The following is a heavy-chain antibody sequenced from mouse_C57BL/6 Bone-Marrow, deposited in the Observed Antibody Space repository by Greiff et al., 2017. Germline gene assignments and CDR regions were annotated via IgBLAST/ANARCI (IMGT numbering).Heavy chain of an antibody. D-gene: IGHD2-3*01. CDR3: TTRDGYYAWFAD. Sequence: EVQLQQSGAELVRPGASVKLSCTASGFNIKDDYMHWVKQRPEQGLEWIGWIDPENGDTEYASKFQGKATITADTSSNTAYLQLSSLTSEDTAVYYCTTRDGYYAWFADWGQGTLVTVSA. J-gene: IGHJ3*01. V-gene: IGHV14-4*01. CDR1: GFNIKDDY. CDR2: IDPENGDT.